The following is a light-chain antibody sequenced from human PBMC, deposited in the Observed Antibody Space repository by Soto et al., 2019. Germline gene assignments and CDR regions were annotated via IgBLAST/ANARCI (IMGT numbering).Light chain of an antibody. V-gene: IGKV3-20*01. CDR3: QQSSSSPIT. CDR2: AGS. Sequence: EIVLTQSPGTLSLSPGERATLSCRASQSVSSSYLASYQQKPGQVPRLLMYAGSSRATGIPDRFSGSGSGTDFTLTISRLEAEDFAVYYCQQSSSSPITFGQGTRLEIK. CDR1: QSVSSSY. J-gene: IGKJ5*01.